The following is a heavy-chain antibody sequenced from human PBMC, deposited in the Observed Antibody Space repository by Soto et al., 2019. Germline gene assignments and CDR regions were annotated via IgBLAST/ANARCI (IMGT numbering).Heavy chain of an antibody. V-gene: IGHV1-2*02. CDR1: GYPVTAYY. CDR2: INPATGAA. Sequence: QLHLVQSGAVVKKPGASVTVSCSASGYPVTAYYMHWVRQAPGRGLEWMGGINPATGAAKYTQTFPGRVTMARGTSPSTVFMELSGLTSEDTAVFYCARGGGVGVAGSAAFDMWGQGTLVTVSS. CDR3: ARGGGVGVAGSAAFDM. D-gene: IGHD3-3*01. J-gene: IGHJ3*02.